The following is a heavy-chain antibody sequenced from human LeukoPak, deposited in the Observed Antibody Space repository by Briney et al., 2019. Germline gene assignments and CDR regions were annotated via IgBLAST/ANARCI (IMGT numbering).Heavy chain of an antibody. V-gene: IGHV5-51*01. Sequence: GESLKISCKGSGYSFTNFWIGWGRQMPGKGLEWMGIIYPGDSDTTYSPSFQGQVTISADKSISTAYLQWSSLKASDTAMYYCARLPYYYYYMDVWGKGTTVTVSS. CDR3: ARLPYYYYYMDV. CDR1: GYSFTNFW. CDR2: IYPGDSDT. J-gene: IGHJ6*03.